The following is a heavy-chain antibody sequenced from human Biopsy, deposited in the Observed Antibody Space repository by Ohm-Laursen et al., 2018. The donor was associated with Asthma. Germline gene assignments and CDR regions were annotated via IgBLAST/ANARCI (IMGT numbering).Heavy chain of an antibody. CDR3: ARHSGNYYAQLNY. Sequence: SQTLSLTCPVSADSISSNNFYWGWIRQPPGKGLEWIATISYTGSTYYNPSLKSRVTISVDTSKNQFSLKLSSVTAADTAVYYCARHSGNYYAQLNYWGQGTLVTVPS. J-gene: IGHJ4*02. CDR1: ADSISSNNFY. CDR2: ISYTGST. V-gene: IGHV4-39*01. D-gene: IGHD1-26*01.